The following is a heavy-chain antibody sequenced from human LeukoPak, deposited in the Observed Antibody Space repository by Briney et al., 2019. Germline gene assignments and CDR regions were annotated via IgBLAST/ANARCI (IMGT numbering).Heavy chain of an antibody. Sequence: PSETLSLTCTVSGGSITRGGYYWSWIRQHPGKGLEWIGYIYYTGITYYNPSLQSRVNISVDTSYNQFSLKLTSVTAADTAVYYCARGTDFWSGYINWFDPWGQGTLVTVSS. V-gene: IGHV4-31*03. CDR2: IYYTGIT. D-gene: IGHD3-3*01. CDR3: ARGTDFWSGYINWFDP. J-gene: IGHJ5*02. CDR1: GGSITRGGYY.